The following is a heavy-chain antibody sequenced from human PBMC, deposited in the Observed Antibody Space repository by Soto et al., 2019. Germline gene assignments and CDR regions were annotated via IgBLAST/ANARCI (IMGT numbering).Heavy chain of an antibody. CDR3: ARGVDGYNNYFDS. Sequence: SETMSLTCSVSGDSIASGGHYWSWIRQHPGKGLEWIGYIYHSGSAYYTPSLKSRITMSVDTSQNQFSLKVTSVTAADTAVYYCARGVDGYNNYFDSWGPGTLVTVSS. D-gene: IGHD5-12*01. CDR2: IYHSGSA. V-gene: IGHV4-31*03. CDR1: GDSIASGGHY. J-gene: IGHJ4*02.